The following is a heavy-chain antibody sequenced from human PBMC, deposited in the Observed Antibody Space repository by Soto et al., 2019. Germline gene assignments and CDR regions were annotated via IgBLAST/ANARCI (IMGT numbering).Heavy chain of an antibody. CDR3: TRAIRNQLLSDY. D-gene: IGHD1-26*01. V-gene: IGHV1-8*01. J-gene: IGHJ4*02. CDR1: GYTFSTYD. CDR2: MNPNSANT. Sequence: QVQLVQSGAEVREPGASVRVSCKASGYTFSTYDVGWVRQATGQGLEWMGWMNPNSANTGYAQKFQGRXXMXRXXSINTAYMELNSLTSEDTAVYYCTRAIRNQLLSDYWGQGTLVTVSS.